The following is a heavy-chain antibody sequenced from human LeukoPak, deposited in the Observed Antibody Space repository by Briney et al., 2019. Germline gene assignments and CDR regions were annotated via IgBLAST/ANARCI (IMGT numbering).Heavy chain of an antibody. V-gene: IGHV3-23*01. Sequence: GGSLRLSCAASGFTFSSYAMSWVRQAPGKGLEWVSAISGSGGSTYYADSVKGRFTISRDNSKNTLYLQMTSLRAEDTAVYYCAKDPGKIEKAVAGTFDYWGQGTLVTVSS. CDR2: ISGSGGST. CDR1: GFTFSSYA. CDR3: AKDPGKIEKAVAGTFDY. J-gene: IGHJ4*02. D-gene: IGHD6-19*01.